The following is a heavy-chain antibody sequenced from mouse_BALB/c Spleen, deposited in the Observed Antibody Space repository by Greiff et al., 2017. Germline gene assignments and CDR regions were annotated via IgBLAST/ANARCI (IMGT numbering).Heavy chain of an antibody. J-gene: IGHJ4*01. D-gene: IGHD2-14*01. CDR1: GFTFSSYA. V-gene: IGHV5-9-3*01. Sequence: EVKLMESGGGLVKPGGSLKLSCAASGFTFSSYAMSWVRQTPEKRLEWVATISSGGSYTYYPDSVKGRFTISRDNAKNTLYLQMSSLRSEDTAMYYCARHYRYDVEGYMDYWGQGTLVTVSS. CDR3: ARHYRYDVEGYMDY. CDR2: ISSGGSYT.